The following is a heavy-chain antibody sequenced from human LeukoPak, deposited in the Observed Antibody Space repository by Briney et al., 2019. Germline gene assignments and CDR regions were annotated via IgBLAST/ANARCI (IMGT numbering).Heavy chain of an antibody. J-gene: IGHJ5*02. V-gene: IGHV1-2*02. D-gene: IGHD2-2*01. CDR2: INPNSGGT. Sequence: ASVKVSCKASGYTFTGYYMHWVRQAPGQGLEWMGWINPNSGGTKYAQKFQGRVTMTRDTSISTAYMELSRLRSDDTAVYYCARERPDAGIVVVPAAMRRLYLFWFDPWGQGTLVTVSS. CDR1: GYTFTGYY. CDR3: ARERPDAGIVVVPAAMRRLYLFWFDP.